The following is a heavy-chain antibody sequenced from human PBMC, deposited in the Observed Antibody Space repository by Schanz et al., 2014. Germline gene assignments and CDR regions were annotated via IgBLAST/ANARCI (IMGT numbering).Heavy chain of an antibody. CDR3: ARGQRRTIGRPFGP. V-gene: IGHV1-46*01. CDR2: INPIGGST. D-gene: IGHD6-25*01. J-gene: IGHJ5*02. Sequence: VQSVHSGTEVQKLGASVKVSCQTSGYTFTAYGINWVRQAPGQGLEWMGIINPIGGSTTYAQKFRGAVTLTTDTSTDTAYLELTSLRSEDTAVYYCARGQRRTIGRPFGPWGQGTLVTVSS. CDR1: GYTFTAYG.